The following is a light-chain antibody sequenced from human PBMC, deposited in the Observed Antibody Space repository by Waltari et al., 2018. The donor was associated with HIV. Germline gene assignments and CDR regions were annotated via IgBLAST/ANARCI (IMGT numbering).Light chain of an antibody. CDR3: AAWDDSLNGVV. CDR1: SSNIGSNT. CDR2: SNN. V-gene: IGLV1-44*01. J-gene: IGLJ2*01. Sequence: QSVLTQPPSASGTPGQRVTISCSGSSSNIGSNTVNWYQQLPGTDPKLLIYSNNPRPSGVPDRVSGSKSGTSASLAISGLQSEDEADYYCAAWDDSLNGVVFGGGTKLTVL.